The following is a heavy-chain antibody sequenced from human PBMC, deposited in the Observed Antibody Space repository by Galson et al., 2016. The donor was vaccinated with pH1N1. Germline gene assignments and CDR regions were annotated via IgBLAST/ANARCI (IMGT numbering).Heavy chain of an antibody. D-gene: IGHD4-17*01. V-gene: IGHV1-46*01. CDR1: GYTFTSHY. CDR2: INPSGGST. J-gene: IGHJ4*02. CDR3: ARDGYGDYVGGDY. Sequence: SVKVSCKASGYTFTSHYMHWVRQAPGQGLEWMGLINPSGGSTSYAPKFQGRVTMTRDTSTSTVYMELTSLRSEDTALYFCARDGYGDYVGGDYWGQGTLGTVSS.